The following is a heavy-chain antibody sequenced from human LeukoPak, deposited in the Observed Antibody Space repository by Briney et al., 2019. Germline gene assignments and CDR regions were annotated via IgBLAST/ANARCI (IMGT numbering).Heavy chain of an antibody. CDR3: ARGGVNPVDH. CDR2: INGDGSST. CDR1: GFTFSSYW. Sequence: GGSLRLSCAASGFTFSSYWMHWVRQVPGKGLVWVSRINGDGSSTSNADSVKGRFTISRDNAKNTLYLQMNNLRAEDTAMYFCARGGVNPVDHWGQGTLVTVSS. J-gene: IGHJ4*02. D-gene: IGHD1-14*01. V-gene: IGHV3-74*01.